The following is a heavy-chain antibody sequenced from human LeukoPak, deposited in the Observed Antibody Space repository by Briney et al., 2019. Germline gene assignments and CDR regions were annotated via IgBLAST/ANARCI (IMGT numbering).Heavy chain of an antibody. CDR2: INPSGGST. CDR3: ARERLYYYDSSGYHAPGL. V-gene: IGHV1-46*01. J-gene: IGHJ4*02. Sequence: ASVKVSCKASGYTFTSYYMHWVRQAPGQGLEWMGIINPSGGSTSYAQKFQGRVTMTRDTFTSTVYMELSSLRSEDTAVYYCARERLYYYDSSGYHAPGLWGQGTLVSVSS. D-gene: IGHD3-22*01. CDR1: GYTFTSYY.